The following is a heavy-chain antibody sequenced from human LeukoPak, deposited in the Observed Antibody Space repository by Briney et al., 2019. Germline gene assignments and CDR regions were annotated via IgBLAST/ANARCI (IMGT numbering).Heavy chain of an antibody. V-gene: IGHV4-34*01. D-gene: IGHD3-10*01. J-gene: IGHJ3*02. CDR1: GGPFSGYY. CDR2: INHSGST. Sequence: PSETLSLTCAVYGGPFSGYYWSWIRQPPGKGLEWIGEINHSGSTNYNPSLKSRVTISVDTSKNQFSLKLSSVTAADTAVYYCARAPSGSYYKDAFDIWGQGTMVTVSS. CDR3: ARAPSGSYYKDAFDI.